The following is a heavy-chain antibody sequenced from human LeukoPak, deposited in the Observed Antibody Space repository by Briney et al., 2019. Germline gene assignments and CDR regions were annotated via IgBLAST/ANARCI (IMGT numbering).Heavy chain of an antibody. CDR1: GGSISSRSYY. CDR3: ARHVYDYVWGSYRPYYFDY. J-gene: IGHJ4*02. CDR2: IYYSGST. Sequence: SETLSLTCTVSGGSISSRSYYWGWIRQPPGTGLEWLGSIYYSGSTYYNPSLQSRVTISVDTSKNQFSLKLSSVTAADTAVYYCARHVYDYVWGSYRPYYFDYWGQGTLVTVSS. V-gene: IGHV4-39*01. D-gene: IGHD3-16*02.